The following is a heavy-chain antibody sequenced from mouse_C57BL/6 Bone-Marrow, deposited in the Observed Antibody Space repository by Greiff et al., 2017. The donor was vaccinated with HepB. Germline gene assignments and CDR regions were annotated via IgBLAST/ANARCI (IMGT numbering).Heavy chain of an antibody. D-gene: IGHD1-1*01. J-gene: IGHJ4*01. Sequence: EVHLVESGGGLVQPGGSLKLSCAASGFTFSDYYMYWVRQTPEKRLEWVAYISNGGGSTYYPDTVKGRFTISRDNAKNTLYLQMSRLKSEDTAMYYCARQRTTVSYAMDYWGQGTSVTVSS. CDR1: GFTFSDYY. CDR2: ISNGGGST. CDR3: ARQRTTVSYAMDY. V-gene: IGHV5-12*01.